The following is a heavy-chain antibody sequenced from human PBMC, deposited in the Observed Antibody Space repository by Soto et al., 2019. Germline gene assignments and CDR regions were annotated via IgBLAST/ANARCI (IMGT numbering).Heavy chain of an antibody. V-gene: IGHV3-33*01. D-gene: IGHD6-25*01. CDR1: GFTFSSYG. Sequence: PGGFLRLSCAASGFTFSSYGMHWVRQAPGKGLEWVAVIWYDGSNKYYADSVKGRFTISRDNSKNTLYLQMNSLRAEDTAVYYCARGGSSDVSYYFDYWGQGTLVTVSS. CDR2: IWYDGSNK. CDR3: ARGGSSDVSYYFDY. J-gene: IGHJ4*02.